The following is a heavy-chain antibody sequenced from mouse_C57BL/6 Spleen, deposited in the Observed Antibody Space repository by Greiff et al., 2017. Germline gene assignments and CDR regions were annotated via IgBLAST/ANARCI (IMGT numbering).Heavy chain of an antibody. J-gene: IGHJ2*01. CDR3: ARAIYYGPFDY. CDR2: IYPGDGDT. V-gene: IGHV1-82*01. Sequence: QVQLQQSGPELVKPGASVKISCKASGYAFSSSWMNWVKQRPGKGLVWIGRIYPGDGDTNYNGKFKGKATLTADKSSSTAYMQLSSLTSEDSAVYFCARAIYYGPFDYWGQGTTLTVSS. CDR1: GYAFSSSW. D-gene: IGHD2-1*01.